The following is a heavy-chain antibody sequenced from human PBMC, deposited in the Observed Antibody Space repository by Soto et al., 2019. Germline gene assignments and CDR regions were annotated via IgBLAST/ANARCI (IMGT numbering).Heavy chain of an antibody. V-gene: IGHV5-51*01. CDR2: IFPRDSDT. Sequence: PGECLKISCQGSGYTFSNHWINWVRLVPGKGLEWMGIIFPRDSDTRYSPSLQGQVIISVDKSTNTAYLQWTRLTASGTAIYYCAKSIEGGPMDVWGQGTTVTVSS. CDR1: GYTFSNHW. J-gene: IGHJ6*02. CDR3: AKSIEGGPMDV. D-gene: IGHD1-26*01.